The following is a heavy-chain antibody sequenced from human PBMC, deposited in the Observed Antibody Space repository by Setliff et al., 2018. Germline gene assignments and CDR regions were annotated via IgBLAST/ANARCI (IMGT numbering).Heavy chain of an antibody. Sequence: PSETLSLTCTVSGGSFSGYYWNWIRQPPGKGLEWIGEINRRGSSKYNPSLKSRVTISVDTAKNRFSLKVSSVTAADTAVYYCARSPSSGAYWNPRPFYSDYWARGTLVTV. CDR1: GGSFSGYY. J-gene: IGHJ4*02. D-gene: IGHD1-26*01. CDR3: ARSPSSGAYWNPRPFYSDY. CDR2: INRRGSS. V-gene: IGHV4-34*01.